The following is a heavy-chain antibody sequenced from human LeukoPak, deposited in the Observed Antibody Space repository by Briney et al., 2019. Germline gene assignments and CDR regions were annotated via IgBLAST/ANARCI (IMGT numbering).Heavy chain of an antibody. J-gene: IGHJ3*02. D-gene: IGHD3-3*01. CDR2: IYTSGNT. Sequence: SETLSLTCAVSGGSISSSSYYWGWIRQPAGKGLEWIGRIYTSGNTNYNPSLKSRVTISVDTSKNQFSLKLSSVTAADTAVYYCARELYDFWSGYYNPGAFDIWGQGTMVTVSS. CDR1: GGSISSSSYY. V-gene: IGHV4-61*02. CDR3: ARELYDFWSGYYNPGAFDI.